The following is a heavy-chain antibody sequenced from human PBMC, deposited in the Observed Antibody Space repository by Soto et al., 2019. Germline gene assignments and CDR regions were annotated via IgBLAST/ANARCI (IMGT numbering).Heavy chain of an antibody. CDR1: GGTFSSYT. V-gene: IGHV1-69*02. CDR3: ASGYCSSTSCYAGYYYYYMDV. D-gene: IGHD2-2*01. CDR2: IIPILGIA. Sequence: ASVKVSCKASGGTFSSYTISWVRQAPGQGLEWMGRIIPILGIANYAQKFQGRVTITADKSTSTAYMELSSLRSEDTAVYYCASGYCSSTSCYAGYYYYYMDVWGKGTXVTVS. J-gene: IGHJ6*03.